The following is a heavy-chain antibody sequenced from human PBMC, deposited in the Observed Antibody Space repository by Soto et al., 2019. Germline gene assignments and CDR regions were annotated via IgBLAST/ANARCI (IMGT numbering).Heavy chain of an antibody. J-gene: IGHJ6*03. CDR2: MYYSGST. CDR3: ARGPYYDLIWNYYYMDV. V-gene: IGHV4-59*08. CDR1: GGSISGHY. D-gene: IGHD3-16*01. Sequence: QVQLQESGPGLVKPSETLSLSCSVSGGSISGHYWSWVRQTPGKGLEWIGYMYYSGSTNYNPSLKSRFTISVDTCKNHFSLGLTSVTAADTAVYYCARGPYYDLIWNYYYMDVWGKGTTVTVSS.